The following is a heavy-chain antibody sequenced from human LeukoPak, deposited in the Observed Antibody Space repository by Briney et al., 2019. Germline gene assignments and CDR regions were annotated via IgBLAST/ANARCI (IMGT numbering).Heavy chain of an antibody. CDR1: GFTFSSYA. CDR3: AKVEFRYYDLWSGQAPLPNGMDV. V-gene: IGHV3-23*01. D-gene: IGHD3-3*01. CDR2: ISGSGGST. J-gene: IGHJ6*02. Sequence: PGGSLRLSCAASGFTFSSYAMSWVRQAPGKGLEWVSAISGSGGSTYYADSVKGRFTISRDNSKNTLYLQMNSLRAEDTAVYYCAKVEFRYYDLWSGQAPLPNGMDVWGQGTTVTVSS.